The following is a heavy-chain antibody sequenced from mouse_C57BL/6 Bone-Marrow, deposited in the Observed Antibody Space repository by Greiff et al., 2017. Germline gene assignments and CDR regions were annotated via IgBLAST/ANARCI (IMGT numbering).Heavy chain of an antibody. V-gene: IGHV1-64*01. CDR2: IHPNSGST. CDR1: GYTFTSYW. J-gene: IGHJ3*01. CDR3: ARSRGLRQWFAY. Sequence: QVQLQQPGAELVKPGASVKLSCKASGYTFTSYWMHWVKQRPGQGLEWIGMIHPNSGSTNYNEKFKSKATLTVDKSSSTAYMQLSSLTSEDSAVYYCARSRGLRQWFAYWGQGTLVTVSA. D-gene: IGHD2-4*01.